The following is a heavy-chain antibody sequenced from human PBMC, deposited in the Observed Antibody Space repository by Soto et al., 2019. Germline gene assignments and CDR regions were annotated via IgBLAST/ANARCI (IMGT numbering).Heavy chain of an antibody. CDR2: IGGSGIST. D-gene: IGHD5-18*01. CDR1: GITFSNFA. CDR3: AKEAGGGIGMVTSYFDY. J-gene: IGHJ4*02. V-gene: IGHV3-23*01. Sequence: GVLRLSCAASGITFSNFALNWVRQAPGKGLEWVSGIGGSGISTYYADSVKGRFTISRDNSRSTLYLHMNSLRADDTAIYYCAKEAGGGIGMVTSYFDYWGQGTLVTVSS.